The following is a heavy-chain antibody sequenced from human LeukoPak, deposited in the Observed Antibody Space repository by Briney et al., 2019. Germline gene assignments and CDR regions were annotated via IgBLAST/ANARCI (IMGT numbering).Heavy chain of an antibody. Sequence: SVKVSCKASGYTFTSYDINWVRQAPGQGLEWMGGIIPIFGTANYAQKFQGRVTITADESTSTAYMELSSLRSEDTAVYYCARVSERYGSGSPVDYWGQGTLVTVSS. V-gene: IGHV1-69*13. CDR2: IIPIFGTA. J-gene: IGHJ4*02. CDR1: GYTFTSYD. D-gene: IGHD3-10*01. CDR3: ARVSERYGSGSPVDY.